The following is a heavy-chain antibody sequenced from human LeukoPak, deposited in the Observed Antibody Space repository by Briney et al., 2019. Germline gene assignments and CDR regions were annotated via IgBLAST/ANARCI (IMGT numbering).Heavy chain of an antibody. CDR2: IHNYETTE. Sequence: GGSLRLSCTASGFTFSSFGMHWVRQTPGKGLEWVTFIHNYETTEYYADSVKGRFTISRDNSKNTLYLQMNSLRAEDTAVYYWGKGPHFGILACLGFFDFRGQGTPGPVPS. V-gene: IGHV3-30*02. D-gene: IGHD3-9*01. CDR3: GKGPHFGILACLGFFDF. J-gene: IGHJ4*02. CDR1: GFTFSSFG.